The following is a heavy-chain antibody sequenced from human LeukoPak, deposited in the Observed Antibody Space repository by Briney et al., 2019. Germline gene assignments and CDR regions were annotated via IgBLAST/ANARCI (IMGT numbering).Heavy chain of an antibody. D-gene: IGHD6-13*01. CDR2: IYCTGST. CDR1: GGSISSYY. J-gene: IGHJ5*02. Sequence: SETLSLTCTVSGGSISSYYWRWVRQPPGKGLEWIGYIYCTGSTNYNPSLKSRVTISVDTSKNQFSLKLSSVTAADTAVYYCARSSSWYAWFDPWGQGALVTVSS. V-gene: IGHV4-59*01. CDR3: ARSSSWYAWFDP.